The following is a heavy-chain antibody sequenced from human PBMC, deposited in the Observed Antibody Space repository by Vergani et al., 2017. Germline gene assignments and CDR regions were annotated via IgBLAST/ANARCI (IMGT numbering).Heavy chain of an antibody. V-gene: IGHV3-43*01. D-gene: IGHD3-22*01. CDR2: ISGDGGST. J-gene: IGHJ4*02. CDR3: ANDRGESSGYFDY. Sequence: EVQLVESGGVVVQPGGSLRLSCAPSGFTFDDYTMHWVRQAPGKGLEWVSLISGDGGSTYYADAVKGRFTISIDNSKTSLYLQMNSLRTEDTALYYCANDRGESSGYFDYWGQGTLVTVSS. CDR1: GFTFDDYT.